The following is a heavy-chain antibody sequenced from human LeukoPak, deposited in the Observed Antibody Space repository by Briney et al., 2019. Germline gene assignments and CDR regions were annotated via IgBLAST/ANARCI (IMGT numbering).Heavy chain of an antibody. V-gene: IGHV4-31*03. D-gene: IGHD2-2*02. Sequence: SQTLSLTCTVSGGSISSGGYYWSWIRRHPGKGLEWIGYIYYSGSTYYNPSLKSRVTISVDTSKNQFSLKLSSVTAADTAVYYCARHASVYHDAFDIWGQGTMVTVSS. J-gene: IGHJ3*02. CDR1: GGSISSGGYY. CDR3: ARHASVYHDAFDI. CDR2: IYYSGST.